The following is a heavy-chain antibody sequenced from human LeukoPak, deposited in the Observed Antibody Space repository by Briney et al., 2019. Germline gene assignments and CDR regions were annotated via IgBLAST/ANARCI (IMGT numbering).Heavy chain of an antibody. Sequence: SETLSLTCTVSGGSIGSSYWSWIRQPPGKGLDWIGYIYYSGSTNYNPSLKSRVTISVDTSKNQFSLKLSFVTAADTAVYYCARARYGSSPFDYWGQGTLVTVSS. CDR3: ARARYGSSPFDY. J-gene: IGHJ4*02. CDR1: GGSIGSSY. V-gene: IGHV4-59*01. D-gene: IGHD6-6*01. CDR2: IYYSGST.